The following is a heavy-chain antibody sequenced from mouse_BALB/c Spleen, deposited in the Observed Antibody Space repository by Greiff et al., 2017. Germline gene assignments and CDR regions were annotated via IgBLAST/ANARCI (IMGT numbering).Heavy chain of an antibody. J-gene: IGHJ4*01. CDR3: ARDRYGNYGGYYAMDY. CDR1: GFSLTGYG. CDR2: IWGDGST. D-gene: IGHD2-10*02. V-gene: IGHV2-6-7*01. Sequence: QVQLKESGPGLVAPSQSLSITCTVSGFSLTGYGVNWVRQPPGKGLEWLGMIWGDGSTDYNSALKSRLSISKDNSKSQVFLKMNSLQTDDTARYYGARDRYGNYGGYYAMDYWGQGTSVTVAS.